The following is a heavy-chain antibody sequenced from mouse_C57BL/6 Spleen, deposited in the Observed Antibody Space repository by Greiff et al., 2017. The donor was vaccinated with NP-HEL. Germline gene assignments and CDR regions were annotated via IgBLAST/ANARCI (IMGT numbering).Heavy chain of an antibody. CDR3: ARNYYGSSLDY. J-gene: IGHJ2*01. V-gene: IGHV5-9*01. CDR1: GFTFSSYT. CDR2: ISGGGGNT. D-gene: IGHD1-1*01. Sequence: EVMLVESGGGLVKPGGSLKLSCAASGFTFSSYTMSWVRQTPEKRLEWVATISGGGGNTYYPDSVKGRFTISRDNAKNTLYLQMSSLRSEDTALYYWARNYYGSSLDYWGQGTTLTVSS.